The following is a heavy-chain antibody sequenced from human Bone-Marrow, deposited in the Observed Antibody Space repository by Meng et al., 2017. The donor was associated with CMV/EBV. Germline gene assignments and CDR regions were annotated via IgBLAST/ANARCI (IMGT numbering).Heavy chain of an antibody. D-gene: IGHD3-10*01. CDR3: AKGIYGSGSYPFGNGYYYYGMDV. CDR2: IWYDGSNK. J-gene: IGHJ6*02. Sequence: GESLKISCAASGFTFSSYGMHWVRQAPGKGLEWVAVIWYDGSNKYYADSVKGRFTISRDNSKNTLYLQMNSLRAEDTAVYYCAKGIYGSGSYPFGNGYYYYGMDVWGQGTTVTVSS. CDR1: GFTFSSYG. V-gene: IGHV3-33*06.